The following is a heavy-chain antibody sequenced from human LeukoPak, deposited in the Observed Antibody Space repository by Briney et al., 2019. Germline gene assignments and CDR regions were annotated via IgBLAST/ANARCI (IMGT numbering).Heavy chain of an antibody. J-gene: IGHJ4*02. V-gene: IGHV3-74*01. Sequence: SLTPSCAAASLTLSSCWIRCVRQAPGKGPVWVSIINSDGRNPTYADSVKGRFTVPRANAKTTLFLQMNSLRAEDTAVYFCAMTFASGCYYQYFDYWGQGTLVTVSS. D-gene: IGHD3-10*01. CDR1: SLTLSSCW. CDR2: INSDGRNP. CDR3: AMTFASGCYYQYFDY.